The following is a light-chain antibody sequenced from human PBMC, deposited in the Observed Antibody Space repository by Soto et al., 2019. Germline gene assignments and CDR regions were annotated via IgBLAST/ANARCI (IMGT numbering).Light chain of an antibody. CDR3: SSYAGSNNVI. CDR1: SSDVGGYNY. V-gene: IGLV2-8*01. Sequence: QSALTQPPSASGSRGQSVAISCTGTSSDVGGYNYVSWYQQHPGKAPKLMLYEVTKRPSGVPDRFSGSKSGNTASLTVSGLLAEDEADYYCSSYAGSNNVIFGGGTKLTVL. J-gene: IGLJ2*01. CDR2: EVT.